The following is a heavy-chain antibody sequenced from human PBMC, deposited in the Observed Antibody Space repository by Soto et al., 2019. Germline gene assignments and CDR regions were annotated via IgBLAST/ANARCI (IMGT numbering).Heavy chain of an antibody. CDR1: GFTFSSYG. Sequence: GGSLRLSCAASGFTFSSYGMHWVRQAPGKGLEWVAVISYDGSSEYYTDSVKGRFTISRDNSKNTLYLQMNSLRAEDTAVYYCARDHQWLAYFDYWGQGTLVTAPQ. CDR2: ISYDGSSE. J-gene: IGHJ4*02. CDR3: ARDHQWLAYFDY. D-gene: IGHD6-19*01. V-gene: IGHV3-30*03.